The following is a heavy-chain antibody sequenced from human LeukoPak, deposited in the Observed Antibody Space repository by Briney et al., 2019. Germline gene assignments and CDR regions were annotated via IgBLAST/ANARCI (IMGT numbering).Heavy chain of an antibody. CDR1: GGSISSSSYY. V-gene: IGHV4-39*01. Sequence: PSETLSLTCTVSGGSISSSSYYWGWIRQPPGKGLEWIGSIYYSGSTYYNPSLKSRVTISVDTSKNQFSLKLSSVTAADTAVYYCARVLPGYYYYMDVWGKGTTVTVSS. J-gene: IGHJ6*03. CDR3: ARVLPGYYYYMDV. CDR2: IYYSGST.